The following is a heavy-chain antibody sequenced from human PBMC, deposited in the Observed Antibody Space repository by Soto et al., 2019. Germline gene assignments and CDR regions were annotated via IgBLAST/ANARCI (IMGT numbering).Heavy chain of an antibody. V-gene: IGHV4-59*01. J-gene: IGHJ5*02. D-gene: IGHD3-10*01. CDR2: ISYSWST. CDR1: GASITTYY. Sequence: QVQLQESGPGLVKPSETLSLTCSVSGASITTYYWSWIRQPPGKGLEWIGSISYSWSTKYNPSLVSRVMISLATSKNQFSLRLTSVTAADTALYYCARDWDSSGLFDPWGQGALVTVSS. CDR3: ARDWDSSGLFDP.